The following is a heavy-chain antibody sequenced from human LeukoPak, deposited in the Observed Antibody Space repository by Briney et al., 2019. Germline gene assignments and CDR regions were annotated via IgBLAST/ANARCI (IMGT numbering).Heavy chain of an antibody. D-gene: IGHD1-1*01. CDR2: VYHSEST. J-gene: IGHJ4*02. CDR3: ARANPNWNPPDY. CDR1: SNSMTSYF. V-gene: IGHV4-59*08. Sequence: PSETLSLTCSVSSNSMTSYFWSWIRQPPGKGLEWIGYVYHSESTSYNPSLKSRVSISEDTSKNQFSLKLSSVTAADTAVYYCARANPNWNPPDYWGQGILVTVSS.